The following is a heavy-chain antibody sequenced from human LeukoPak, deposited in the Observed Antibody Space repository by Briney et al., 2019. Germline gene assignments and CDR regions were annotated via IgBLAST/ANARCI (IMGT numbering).Heavy chain of an antibody. D-gene: IGHD2-2*01. J-gene: IGHJ4*02. V-gene: IGHV4-34*01. CDR2: INHSGST. CDR1: GGSFSGYY. CDR3: ARTDIVVVPAAFFFDY. Sequence: PSETLSLTCAVYGGSFSGYYWSWIRQPPGKGLEWIGEINHSGSTNYNPSLKSRVTISVDTSKNQFSLKLSSVTAADTAVYYCARTDIVVVPAAFFFDYWGQGTLVTASS.